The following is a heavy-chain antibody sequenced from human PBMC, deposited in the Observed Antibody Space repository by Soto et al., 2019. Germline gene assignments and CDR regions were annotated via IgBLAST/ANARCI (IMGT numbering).Heavy chain of an antibody. V-gene: IGHV3-30-3*01. CDR2: ISYDGSNK. D-gene: IGHD3-22*01. J-gene: IGHJ4*02. CDR1: GFTFSSYA. CDR3: ARDQAYYYDSSGSLGFDY. Sequence: GGSLRLSCAASGFTFSSYAMHWVRQAPGKGLEWVAVISYDGSNKYYADSVKGRFTISRDNSKNTLYLQMNSLRAEDTAVYYCARDQAYYYDSSGSLGFDYWGQGTLVTVSS.